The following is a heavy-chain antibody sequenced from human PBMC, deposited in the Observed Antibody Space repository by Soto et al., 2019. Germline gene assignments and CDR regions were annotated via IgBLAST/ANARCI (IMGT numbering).Heavy chain of an antibody. V-gene: IGHV4-34*01. J-gene: IGHJ6*03. D-gene: IGHD2-21*01. CDR3: ARGGISHWAYFYYMDV. CDR1: GGSLSDYF. Sequence: QVQLQQLGAGLLKPSETLSLTCVVSGGSLSDYFWSWIRQPPGMALEWIGEINHLGSINYNPSLTSRVTMSVDTSNNQFSLTLNSVTAADTATYYCARGGISHWAYFYYMDVWDRGTTVTVSS. CDR2: INHLGSI.